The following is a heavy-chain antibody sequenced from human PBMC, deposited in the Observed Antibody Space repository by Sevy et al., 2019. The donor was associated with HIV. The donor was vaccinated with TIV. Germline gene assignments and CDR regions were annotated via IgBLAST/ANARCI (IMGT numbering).Heavy chain of an antibody. CDR1: GFTFSSYS. CDR3: ASMLRSVGAFDI. D-gene: IGHD1-26*01. J-gene: IGHJ3*02. V-gene: IGHV3-21*01. CDR2: IRSSSSYI. Sequence: GGSLRLSCAASGFTFSSYSMNWVRQAPDKGLEWVSSIRSSSSYIYYADSVKGRFTISRDNAKNSLYLQMNSLRAEDTAVYYCASMLRSVGAFDIWGQGTMVTVSS.